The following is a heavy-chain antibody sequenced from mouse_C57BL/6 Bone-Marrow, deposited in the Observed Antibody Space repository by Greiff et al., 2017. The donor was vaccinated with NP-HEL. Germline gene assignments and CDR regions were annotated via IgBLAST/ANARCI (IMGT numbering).Heavy chain of an antibody. Sequence: QVQLQQPGAELVKPGASVKLSCKASGYTFTSYWMQWVKQRPGQGLEWIGEIDPSDSYTNYNQKFKGKATLTVDTSSSTAYMQLSSLTSEDSAVYYCARYCPFAYWGQGTLVTVSA. CDR3: ARYCPFAY. CDR1: GYTFTSYW. J-gene: IGHJ3*01. V-gene: IGHV1-50*01. CDR2: IDPSDSYT.